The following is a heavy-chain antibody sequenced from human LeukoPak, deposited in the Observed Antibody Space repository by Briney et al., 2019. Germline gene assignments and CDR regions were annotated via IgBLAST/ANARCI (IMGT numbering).Heavy chain of an antibody. V-gene: IGHV4-39*01. CDR3: ARGTMSPLDP. J-gene: IGHJ5*02. CDR1: GDSISGSGFY. CDR2: VFDSGST. Sequence: SETLSLTCIVSGDSISGSGFYWVWIRQPPGKGLEWIGSVFDSGSTYYNPSLKSRVTISVDTSKNLFSLQVTSLRTADTAVYYCARGTMSPLDPWGRGTLVTVSS.